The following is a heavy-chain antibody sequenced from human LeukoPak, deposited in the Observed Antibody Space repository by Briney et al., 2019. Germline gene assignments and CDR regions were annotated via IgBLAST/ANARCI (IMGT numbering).Heavy chain of an antibody. J-gene: IGHJ6*03. CDR1: GFTFSSYA. D-gene: IGHD3-9*01. Sequence: GGSLRLSCAASGFTFSSYAMSWVRQAPGKGLEWVSAISGSGGSTYYADSVKGRFTISRDNSKNTLYLQMNSLTVEDTAVYYCAKYYDTLTGYYEAYYHYYYMDVWGKGTTVTVSS. CDR2: ISGSGGST. V-gene: IGHV3-23*01. CDR3: AKYYDTLTGYYEAYYHYYYMDV.